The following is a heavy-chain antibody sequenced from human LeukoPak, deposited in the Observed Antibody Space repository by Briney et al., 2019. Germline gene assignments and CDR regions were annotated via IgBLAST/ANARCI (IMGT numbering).Heavy chain of an antibody. CDR1: GFTFSSYA. D-gene: IGHD6-25*01. CDR2: ISGSGGNT. J-gene: IGHJ4*02. V-gene: IGHV3-23*01. CDR3: AKDSLPTSGCRGYFDY. Sequence: GGSLRLSCAASGFTFSSYAMTWVRQAPGKGLEWVSAISGSGGNTYYANSVKGRFTISRDNSMNTLYLQMNSLRAEDTAIYYCAKDSLPTSGCRGYFDYWGQGTLVTVSS.